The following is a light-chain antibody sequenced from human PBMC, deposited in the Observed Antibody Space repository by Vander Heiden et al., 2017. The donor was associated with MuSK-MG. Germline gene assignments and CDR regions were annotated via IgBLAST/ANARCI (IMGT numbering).Light chain of an antibody. V-gene: IGKV1-5*01. CDR3: QEDTVQRA. CDR2: DAS. J-gene: IGKJ1*01. Sequence: DIQMTQSPSTLSASVGDRVIITCRASQSVSKWLAWYQQKPGKAPKLLIYDASSLESGVPSRFSGSGSEMEFTLTISSLQPDDFATYYCQEDTVQRAFGQGTKVEIK. CDR1: QSVSKW.